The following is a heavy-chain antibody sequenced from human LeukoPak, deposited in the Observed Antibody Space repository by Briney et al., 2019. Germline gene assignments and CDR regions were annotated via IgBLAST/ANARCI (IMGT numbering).Heavy chain of an antibody. D-gene: IGHD6-19*01. CDR2: ISYDGNKK. Sequence: GGSLRLSCAASGFNFGTYAIHWVRQAPGEGLEWVAVISYDGNKKYYADSVTGRFTISRDNSKNMMYIQMNSLRAEDTAVYYCARVGSGPVDYWGQGTLVTVSS. CDR3: ARVGSGPVDY. CDR1: GFNFGTYA. V-gene: IGHV3-30*04. J-gene: IGHJ4*02.